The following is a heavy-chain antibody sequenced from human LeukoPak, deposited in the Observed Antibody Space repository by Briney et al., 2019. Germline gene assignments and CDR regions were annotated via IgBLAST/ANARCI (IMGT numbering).Heavy chain of an antibody. Sequence: PGGSLRLSCAASGFTFSSYSMNWVRQAPGKGLEWVSAISSSSSYIYYADSVKGRFTISRDNAKNSLYLQMNSLRAEDTAVYYCARDLEGAFDYWGQGTLVTVSS. J-gene: IGHJ4*02. V-gene: IGHV3-21*01. CDR2: ISSSSSYI. D-gene: IGHD1-26*01. CDR1: GFTFSSYS. CDR3: ARDLEGAFDY.